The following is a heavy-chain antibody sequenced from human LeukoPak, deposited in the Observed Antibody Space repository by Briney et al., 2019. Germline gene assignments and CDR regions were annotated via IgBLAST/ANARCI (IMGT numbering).Heavy chain of an antibody. CDR1: GFTLSSYW. J-gene: IGHJ6*02. CDR2: INSDGSNT. Sequence: GGSLRLSCAASGFTLSSYWMHWVRQVPGKGLVWVSRINSDGSNTRYADSVKGRFTISRDNSKNTLYLQMNSLRAEDTAVYYCARDRRDGYIFYYYYGMDVWGQGTTVTVSS. CDR3: ARDRRDGYIFYYYYGMDV. D-gene: IGHD5-24*01. V-gene: IGHV3-74*01.